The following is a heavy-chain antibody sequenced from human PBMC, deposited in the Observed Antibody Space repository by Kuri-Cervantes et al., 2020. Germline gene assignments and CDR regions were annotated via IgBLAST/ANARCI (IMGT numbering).Heavy chain of an antibody. CDR1: GYTFTSYG. D-gene: IGHD6-19*01. J-gene: IGHJ4*02. Sequence: SVKVSCKASGYTFTSYGISWVRQAPGQGLEWMGGIIPIFGTANYAQKFQGRVTITADESTSTAYMELSSLRSEDTAVYYCAREYSSGWYTPFDYWGQGTLVTVSS. V-gene: IGHV1-69*13. CDR2: IIPIFGTA. CDR3: AREYSSGWYTPFDY.